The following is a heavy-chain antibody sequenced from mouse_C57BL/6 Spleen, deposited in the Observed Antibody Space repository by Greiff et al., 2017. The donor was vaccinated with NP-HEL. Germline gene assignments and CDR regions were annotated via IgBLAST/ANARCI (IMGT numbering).Heavy chain of an antibody. Sequence: VQLQQSGAELVRPGTSVKVSCKASGYAFTNYLIEWVKQRPGQGLEWIGVINPGSGGTNYNEKFKGKATLTADKSSSTAYMQLSSLTSEDSAVYFCAREKWDRFAYWGQGTLVTVSA. CDR3: AREKWDRFAY. V-gene: IGHV1-54*01. J-gene: IGHJ3*01. CDR2: INPGSGGT. CDR1: GYAFTNYL. D-gene: IGHD1-3*01.